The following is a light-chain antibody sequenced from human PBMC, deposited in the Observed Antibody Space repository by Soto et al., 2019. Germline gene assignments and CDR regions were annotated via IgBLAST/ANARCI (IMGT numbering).Light chain of an antibody. Sequence: QSVLTQPPSASGSPGQSVTISCTGTKSDIGVYDFVSWYQHHPGKAPRLIIYEVVQRPSGVPDRFSGSKSGNTASLTVSGPQAADEADYFCQSYAGSNTYVFGSGTKVTVL. CDR1: KSDIGVYDF. V-gene: IGLV2-8*01. CDR2: EVV. CDR3: QSYAGSNTYV. J-gene: IGLJ1*01.